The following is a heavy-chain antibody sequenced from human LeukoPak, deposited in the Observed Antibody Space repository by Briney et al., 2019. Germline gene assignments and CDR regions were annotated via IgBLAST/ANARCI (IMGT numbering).Heavy chain of an antibody. D-gene: IGHD6-13*01. Sequence: PSETLSLTCTVSGCSISSSSYYWGWIRQPPGKGLEWIGSIYYSGSTYYNPSLKSRVTISVDTSKNQFSLKLSSVTAADTAVYYCARHEAAAYVAYYFDYWGQGTLVTVSS. V-gene: IGHV4-39*01. CDR2: IYYSGST. CDR1: GCSISSSSYY. CDR3: ARHEAAAYVAYYFDY. J-gene: IGHJ4*02.